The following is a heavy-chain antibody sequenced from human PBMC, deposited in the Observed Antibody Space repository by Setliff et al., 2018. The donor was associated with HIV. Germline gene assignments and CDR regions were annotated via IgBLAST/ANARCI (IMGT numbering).Heavy chain of an antibody. Sequence: SVKVSCKASGGTLSTYAIGWLRQAPGQGLEWMGRIILISGTTKFAQKFQDRVTITADKSTSTAYMELSSLTSEDTAVYYCARSFDILTGDLDYWGQGTLVTVSS. CDR2: IILISGTT. V-gene: IGHV1-69*06. CDR1: GGTLSTYA. D-gene: IGHD3-9*01. J-gene: IGHJ4*02. CDR3: ARSFDILTGDLDY.